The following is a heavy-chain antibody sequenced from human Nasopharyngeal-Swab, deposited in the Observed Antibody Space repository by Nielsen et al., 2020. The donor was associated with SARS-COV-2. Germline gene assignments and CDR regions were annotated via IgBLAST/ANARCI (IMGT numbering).Heavy chain of an antibody. V-gene: IGHV3-23*01. D-gene: IGHD5-12*01. Sequence: GESLKISCAASGFTFDDYAMHWVRQAPGKGLEWVSVISGGSDSTYYTDSVRGRFTISRDNSKNTLNLQMNNLRAEDTAIYYCAKDRDSGDDSEEYYHYYGMDVWGQGAPVTVSS. CDR3: AKDRDSGDDSEEYYHYYGMDV. J-gene: IGHJ6*02. CDR1: GFTFDDYA. CDR2: ISGGSDST.